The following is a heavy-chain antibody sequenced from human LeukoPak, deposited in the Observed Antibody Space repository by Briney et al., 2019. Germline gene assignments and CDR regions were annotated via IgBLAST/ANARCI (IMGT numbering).Heavy chain of an antibody. Sequence: GGSLRLSCAASGFTFSSYAMSWVRQAPGKGLEWVSAISGSGGSTYYADSVKGRFTISRDNSENTLYLQMNSLRAEDTAVYYCAKLWEAGYDAYFDYWGQGTLVTVSS. CDR3: AKLWEAGYDAYFDY. D-gene: IGHD5-12*01. CDR2: ISGSGGST. CDR1: GFTFSSYA. J-gene: IGHJ4*02. V-gene: IGHV3-23*01.